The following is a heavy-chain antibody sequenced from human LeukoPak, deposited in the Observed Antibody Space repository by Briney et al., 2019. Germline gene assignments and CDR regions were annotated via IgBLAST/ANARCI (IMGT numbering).Heavy chain of an antibody. V-gene: IGHV3-30*04. J-gene: IGHJ6*03. Sequence: GRSLRLSCAASGFTFSSYAMHWVRQAPGKGLEWVAVISYDGSNKYYADSVKGRFTISRDNAKNSLYLQMNSLRAEDTAVYYCAREVSYQQRSYNIDVWGKGTTVTVSS. CDR2: ISYDGSNK. CDR3: AREVSYQQRSYNIDV. D-gene: IGHD2-2*01. CDR1: GFTFSSYA.